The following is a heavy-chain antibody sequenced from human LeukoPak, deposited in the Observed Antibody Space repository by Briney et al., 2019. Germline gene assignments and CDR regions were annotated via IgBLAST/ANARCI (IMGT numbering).Heavy chain of an antibody. Sequence: ASVKVSCKASGYTFTGYYMHWVRQAPGQGLEWMGWINTNTGNPTYAQGFTGRFVFSLDTSVSTAYLQISSLKAEDTAVYYCARAGYGGNSGNFDYWGQGTLVTVSS. CDR2: INTNTGNP. J-gene: IGHJ4*02. CDR3: ARAGYGGNSGNFDY. CDR1: GYTFTGYY. V-gene: IGHV7-4-1*02. D-gene: IGHD4-23*01.